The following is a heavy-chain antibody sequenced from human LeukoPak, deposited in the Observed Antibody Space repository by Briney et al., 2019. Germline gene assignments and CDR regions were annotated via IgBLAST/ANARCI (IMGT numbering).Heavy chain of an antibody. D-gene: IGHD3-3*01. J-gene: IGHJ6*03. Sequence: SEAVSLTCTVSGDPINSYYWSWLRQPPGKGLEWIGYIYDSGSTYYNPSLKSRVTISVDTSKNQFSLKLSSVTAADTAVYYCARQNYDFWSGYYGCYMDVWGKGTTVTVSS. CDR3: ARQNYDFWSGYYGCYMDV. V-gene: IGHV4-59*04. CDR2: IYDSGST. CDR1: GDPINSYY.